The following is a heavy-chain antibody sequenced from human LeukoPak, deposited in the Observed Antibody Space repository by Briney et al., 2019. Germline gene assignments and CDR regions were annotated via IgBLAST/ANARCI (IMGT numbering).Heavy chain of an antibody. CDR2: IYYSGST. V-gene: IGHV4-31*11. CDR3: ARGRNRAFDAFDI. Sequence: TSETLSLTCAVYGGSFSGYYWSWIRQHPGKGLGWIGYIYYSGSTYYNPSLKSRVTISVDTSKNQFSLKLSSVTAADTAVYYCARGRNRAFDAFDIWGQGTMVTVSS. J-gene: IGHJ3*02. CDR1: GGSFSGYY.